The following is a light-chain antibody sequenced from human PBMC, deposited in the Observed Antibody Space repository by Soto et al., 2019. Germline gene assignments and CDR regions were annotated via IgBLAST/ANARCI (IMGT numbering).Light chain of an antibody. CDR2: AAS. CDR3: QKYNTVRT. CDR1: QGIRNY. J-gene: IGKJ1*01. V-gene: IGKV1-27*01. Sequence: DIPMTQSPSSLSASVGDRVTITCRASQGIRNYLAWYQQKAGKVPKLLIYAASTLQTGVPSRFSGTGSGTDFTLTISSLQPEDVATYYCQKYNTVRTFGQGTKVEIK.